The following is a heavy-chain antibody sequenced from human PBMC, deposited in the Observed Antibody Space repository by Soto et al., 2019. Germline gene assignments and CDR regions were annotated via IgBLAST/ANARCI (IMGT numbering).Heavy chain of an antibody. CDR2: IWYDGSNK. V-gene: IGHV3-33*01. D-gene: IGHD1-20*01. CDR1: GFTFSSYG. CDR3: ARDRMYTPYYWFDP. J-gene: IGHJ5*02. Sequence: QVQLVESGGGVVQPGRSLRLSCAASGFTFSSYGMHWVRQAPGKGLEWVAVIWYDGSNKYYAESVNGRFTISRDNSKKTLDQQMTRLRAEDTAVYSCARDRMYTPYYWFDPWGQGTLDTVSS.